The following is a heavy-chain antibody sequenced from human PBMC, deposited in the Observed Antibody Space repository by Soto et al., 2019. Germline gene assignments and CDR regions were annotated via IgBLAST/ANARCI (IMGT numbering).Heavy chain of an antibody. CDR3: ARGIAAAGTRA. V-gene: IGHV4-39*01. CDR1: GGSISSSSYY. Sequence: QLQLQESGPGLVKPSETLSLTCTVSGGSISSSSYYWGWIRQPPGKGLEWIGSIYYSGSTYYNPSLKSRVTISVDTSKNQFSLKPSSVTAADTAVYYCARGIAAAGTRAWGQGTLVTVSS. D-gene: IGHD6-13*01. CDR2: IYYSGST. J-gene: IGHJ5*02.